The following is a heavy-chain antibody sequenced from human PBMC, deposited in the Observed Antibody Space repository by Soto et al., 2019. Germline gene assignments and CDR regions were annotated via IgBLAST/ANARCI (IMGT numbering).Heavy chain of an antibody. Sequence: SVKVSCKASGGTFSSYAISWVRQAPGQGLEWMGGIIPIFGTANYAQKFQGRVTITADKSTSTAYMELSSLRSEDTAVYHCAREPHTIFGVVTSYGMDVWGQGTTVTVSS. CDR2: IIPIFGTA. CDR1: GGTFSSYA. D-gene: IGHD3-3*01. V-gene: IGHV1-69*06. J-gene: IGHJ6*02. CDR3: AREPHTIFGVVTSYGMDV.